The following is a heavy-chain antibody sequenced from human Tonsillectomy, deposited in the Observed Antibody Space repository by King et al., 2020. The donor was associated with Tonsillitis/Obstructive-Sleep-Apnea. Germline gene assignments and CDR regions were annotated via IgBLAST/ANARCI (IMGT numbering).Heavy chain of an antibody. CDR1: GFTFTSSA. V-gene: IGHV1-58*01. D-gene: IGHD3-16*02. J-gene: IGHJ4*02. Sequence: QLVESGPEVKKPGTSVKVSCKASGFTFTSSAVQWVRQARGQRLEWIGWSVVGSGNTNYAQKFQERDTINMDMSTSTAYMELGSLRAEDTAVYYCAAESYDYIWGSYRSLDYWGQGTLVTVSS. CDR2: SVVGSGNT. CDR3: AAESYDYIWGSYRSLDY.